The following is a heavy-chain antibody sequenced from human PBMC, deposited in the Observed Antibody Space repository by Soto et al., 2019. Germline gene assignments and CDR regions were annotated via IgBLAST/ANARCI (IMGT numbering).Heavy chain of an antibody. CDR3: ARHRLLTPPVY. CDR1: GGSISSNNYY. Sequence: SEILSLPCTVSGGSISSNNYYWGWIRQPPRKGLEWIGSIYYRGTTYYNPSLKNRLTISVDTSKNQFSLKLSSVTAADTAVYYCARHRLLTPPVYWGQGTLVTVSS. CDR2: IYYRGTT. J-gene: IGHJ4*02. D-gene: IGHD1-26*01. V-gene: IGHV4-39*01.